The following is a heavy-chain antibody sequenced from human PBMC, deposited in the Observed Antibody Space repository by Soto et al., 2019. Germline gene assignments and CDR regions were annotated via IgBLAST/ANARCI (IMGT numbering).Heavy chain of an antibody. CDR3: ARAVAGQVRSAWTWLDY. D-gene: IGHD1-1*01. J-gene: IGHJ4*02. CDR2: IPSDGSAQ. CDR1: GFTFRDYA. Sequence: QVQLVESGGGVVQPGRSLRLSCEASGFTFRDYAMHWVRQAPGKGVEWVAAIPSDGSAQHYADSVKGRFSISRDNSKNTLSLQMNSLRPEDAALYYCARAVAGQVRSAWTWLDYWGQGTLVTVSS. V-gene: IGHV3-30-3*01.